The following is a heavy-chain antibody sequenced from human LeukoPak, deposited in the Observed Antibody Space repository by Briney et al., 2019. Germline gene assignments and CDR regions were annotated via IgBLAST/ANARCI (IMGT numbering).Heavy chain of an antibody. CDR3: ARPPMGASDAFDI. CDR1: GYRFTNYW. V-gene: IGHV5-51*01. D-gene: IGHD1-26*01. J-gene: IGHJ3*02. Sequence: GETLKISGKGSGYRFTNYWSGGVRQMPGKGLEWMGIIYPGDSDTKYSPSLQGQVTISADKSISTAYLQWSSLKASDTAMYYCARPPMGASDAFDIWGQGTMVTVSS. CDR2: IYPGDSDT.